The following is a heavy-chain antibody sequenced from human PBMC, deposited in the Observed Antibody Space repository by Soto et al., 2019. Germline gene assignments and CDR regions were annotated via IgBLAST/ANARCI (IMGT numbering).Heavy chain of an antibody. CDR1: GCSFTSYW. Sequence: SLQISGKGSGCSFTSYWIGCVRQMTGKGLEWMGIIYPGDSDTTYSPSFQGQVTISADKSISTAYLRWSSLKASDTAMYYCARHTGSSSSYYFDYWGQGTLVTVSS. V-gene: IGHV5-51*01. CDR3: ARHTGSSSSYYFDY. CDR2: IYPGDSDT. J-gene: IGHJ4*02. D-gene: IGHD6-6*01.